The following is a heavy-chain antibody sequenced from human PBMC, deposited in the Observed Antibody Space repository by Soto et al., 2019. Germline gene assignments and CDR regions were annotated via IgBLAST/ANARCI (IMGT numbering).Heavy chain of an antibody. CDR1: GYTFTNYV. V-gene: IGHV1-3*01. CDR3: TREDF. Sequence: VQFVQSGAEVKRPGASVKLSCKASGYTFTNYVIHWVRQAPGQGLEWMGWIFGGNGNTAYSQKFQDRATLTRDTIASTAYMELSSLTSEYTAVYYCTREDFWGQGTLITVSS. J-gene: IGHJ4*02. CDR2: IFGGNGNT.